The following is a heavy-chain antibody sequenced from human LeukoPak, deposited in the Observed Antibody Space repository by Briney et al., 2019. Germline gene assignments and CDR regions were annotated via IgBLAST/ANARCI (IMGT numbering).Heavy chain of an antibody. CDR2: ISYDGSNK. V-gene: IGHV3-30*01. Sequence: PGGSLRLSCAASGFTFSSYAMHRVRQAPGKGLEWVAVISYDGSNKYYADSVKGRFTISRDNSKNTLYLQMNSLRAEDTAVYYCARGRIVVVPAAILGSYFDYWGQGTLVTVSS. J-gene: IGHJ4*02. CDR3: ARGRIVVVPAAILGSYFDY. D-gene: IGHD2-2*02. CDR1: GFTFSSYA.